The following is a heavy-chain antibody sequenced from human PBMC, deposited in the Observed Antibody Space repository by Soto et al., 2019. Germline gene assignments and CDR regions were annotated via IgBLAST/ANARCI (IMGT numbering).Heavy chain of an antibody. CDR1: GFTFSSYA. Sequence: QVQLVESGGGVVQPGRSLRLSCAASGFTFSSYAMHWVRQAPGKGLEWVAVISYDGSNKYYADSVKGRFTISRDNSKNTLYLQMNSLRAEDTAVYYCARAYEGDYFAYCGKGTLVTVSS. D-gene: IGHD3-16*01. CDR3: ARAYEGDYFAY. V-gene: IGHV3-30-3*01. J-gene: IGHJ4*02. CDR2: ISYDGSNK.